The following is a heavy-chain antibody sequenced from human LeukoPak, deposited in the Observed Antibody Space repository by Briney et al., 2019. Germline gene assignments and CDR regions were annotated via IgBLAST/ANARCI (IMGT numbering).Heavy chain of an antibody. CDR2: IYPSDSDI. Sequence: GESLKISCKASGYSFTNYWIGWVRQMPGKGLEWMGIIYPSDSDIRYSPSFQGQVTISADKSINTAYLQWSSLKASDTAIYYCARAGTGNYRFFDSWGQGTLVTVSS. J-gene: IGHJ4*02. CDR3: ARAGTGNYRFFDS. V-gene: IGHV5-51*01. D-gene: IGHD4-11*01. CDR1: GYSFTNYW.